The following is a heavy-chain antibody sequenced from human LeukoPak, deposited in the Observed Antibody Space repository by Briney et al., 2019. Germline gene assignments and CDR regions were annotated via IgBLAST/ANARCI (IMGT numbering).Heavy chain of an antibody. CDR2: IYYSGST. J-gene: IGHJ4*02. CDR1: GGSISSISYY. D-gene: IGHD5-18*01. Sequence: SETLSLTCTVSGGSISSISYYWGWIRQPPGKGLEWIGSIYYSGSTYYNPSLKSRVTISVDTSKNQFSLKLSSVTAADTAVYYCASRTRGYSYGSLDYWGQGTLVTVSS. CDR3: ASRTRGYSYGSLDY. V-gene: IGHV4-39*01.